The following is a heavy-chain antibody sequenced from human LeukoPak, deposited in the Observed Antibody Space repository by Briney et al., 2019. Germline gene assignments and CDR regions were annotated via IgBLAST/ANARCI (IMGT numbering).Heavy chain of an antibody. CDR1: GFTFSSYG. CDR3: ARRYSSGWYLLYY. Sequence: GGSLRLSCAASGFTFSSYGMSWVRQAPGKGLEWVSAISGSGGSTYYADSVKGRFTISRDNSKNTLYLQMNSLRAEDTAVYYCARRYSSGWYLLYYWGQGTLVTVSS. J-gene: IGHJ4*02. CDR2: ISGSGGST. V-gene: IGHV3-23*01. D-gene: IGHD6-19*01.